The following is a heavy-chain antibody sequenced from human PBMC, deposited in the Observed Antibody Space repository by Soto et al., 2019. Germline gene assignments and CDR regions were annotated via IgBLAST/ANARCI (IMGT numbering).Heavy chain of an antibody. J-gene: IGHJ4*02. CDR1: GCTFSSYA. V-gene: IGHV1-69*13. Sequence: ASVKVSCKASGCTFSSYAISWVRQAPGQGLEWMGGIIPIFGTANYAQKFQGRVTITADESTSTAYMELSSLRSEDTAVYYCAVTHTAMAPFEYWGQGTLVTVSS. CDR3: AVTHTAMAPFEY. CDR2: IIPIFGTA. D-gene: IGHD5-18*01.